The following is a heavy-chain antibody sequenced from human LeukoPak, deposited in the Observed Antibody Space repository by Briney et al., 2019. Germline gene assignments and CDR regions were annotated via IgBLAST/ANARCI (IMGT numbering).Heavy chain of an antibody. CDR2: ISGSGGST. Sequence: GGSLRLSCAASGFTFSSYAMSWVRQAPGKGLEWVSAISGSGGSTYYADSVKGRFTISRDNSKNTLYLQINNLRAEDTAVYYCAKTTDYGDDNWFDPWGQGTLVTVSS. CDR3: AKTTDYGDDNWFDP. D-gene: IGHD4-17*01. V-gene: IGHV3-23*01. CDR1: GFTFSSYA. J-gene: IGHJ5*02.